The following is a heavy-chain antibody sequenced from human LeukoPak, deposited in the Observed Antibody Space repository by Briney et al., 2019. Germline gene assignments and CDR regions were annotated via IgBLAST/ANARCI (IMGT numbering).Heavy chain of an antibody. D-gene: IGHD6-13*01. CDR3: ARDPGSSWYDFDY. J-gene: IGHJ4*02. Sequence: PSETLSLTCAVYGGSFSGYYWSWIRQPPGKGLEWIGEINHSGSTNYNPSLKSRVTISVDTSKNQFSLKLSSVTAADTAVYYCARDPGSSWYDFDYWGQGTLVTVSS. CDR2: INHSGST. CDR1: GGSFSGYY. V-gene: IGHV4-34*01.